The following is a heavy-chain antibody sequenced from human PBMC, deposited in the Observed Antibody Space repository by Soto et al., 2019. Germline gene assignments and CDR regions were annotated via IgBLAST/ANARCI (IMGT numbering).Heavy chain of an antibody. CDR1: GFTFSGSA. CDR3: TRRLGYCSGGSCYNFDY. CDR2: IRSKANSYAT. Sequence: EVQLVESGGGLVQPGGSLKLSCAASGFTFSGSAMHWVRQASGKGLEWVGRIRSKANSYATAYAASVKGRFTISRDDSKNTAYLQMNSLKTEDTAVYYCTRRLGYCSGGSCYNFDYWGQGALVTVSS. V-gene: IGHV3-73*01. J-gene: IGHJ4*02. D-gene: IGHD2-15*01.